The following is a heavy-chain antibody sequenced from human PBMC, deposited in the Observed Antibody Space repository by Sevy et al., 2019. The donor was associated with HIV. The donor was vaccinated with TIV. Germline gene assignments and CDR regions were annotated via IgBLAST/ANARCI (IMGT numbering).Heavy chain of an antibody. CDR3: AKDTSGWYDALDQ. V-gene: IGHV3-23*01. CDR1: GFTFGYFA. Sequence: GGSLRLSCEVSGFTFGYFAMSWVRQAPGKGLEWVSGISPNGATSHYAASVRGRSTISRDNSKNRMYLQMSSLRAEDTAQYYCAKDTSGWYDALDQWGQGTLVTVSS. D-gene: IGHD6-19*01. J-gene: IGHJ4*02. CDR2: ISPNGATS.